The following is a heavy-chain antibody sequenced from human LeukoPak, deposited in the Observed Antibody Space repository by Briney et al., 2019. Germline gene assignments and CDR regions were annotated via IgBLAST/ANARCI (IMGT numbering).Heavy chain of an antibody. J-gene: IGHJ4*02. D-gene: IGHD2-15*01. CDR3: ARDCFMSSGGSCYSDY. Sequence: ASVKVSCKASGGTFSSYAISWVRQAPGQGLEWMGWINPNSGGTNYAQKFQGRVTMTRDTSISTAYMELSRLRSDDTAVYYCARDCFMSSGGSCYSDYWGQGTLVTVSS. CDR2: INPNSGGT. V-gene: IGHV1-2*02. CDR1: GGTFSSYA.